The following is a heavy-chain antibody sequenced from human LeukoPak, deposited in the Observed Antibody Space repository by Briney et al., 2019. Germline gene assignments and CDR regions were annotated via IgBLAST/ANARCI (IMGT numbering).Heavy chain of an antibody. CDR1: GFIFSQYS. V-gene: IGHV3-48*01. CDR2: IRSSSET. CDR3: TKDYCGKFCSAV. Sequence: GGSLRLSCAASGFIFSQYSMNWVRQAPGKGLEWVSHIRSSSETFYADSVKGRFTISRDNPKNTLYLQMNSLRAEDTAKYYCTKDYCGKFCSAVWGQGTTVTVSS. D-gene: IGHD3-9*01. J-gene: IGHJ6*02.